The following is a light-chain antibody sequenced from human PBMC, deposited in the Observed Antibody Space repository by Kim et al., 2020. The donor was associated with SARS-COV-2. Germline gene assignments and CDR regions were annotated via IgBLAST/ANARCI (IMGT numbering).Light chain of an antibody. CDR1: QSVSGY. CDR2: DAS. Sequence: YPNIGDTVTITWRASQSVSGYLAWYQQKPGKAPKLLIYDASRLESGVPSRFSGSGYETEFTLTITRLQPDDFATYYCQQYNSSPVFGGGTKVDIK. J-gene: IGKJ4*01. V-gene: IGKV1-5*01. CDR3: QQYNSSPV.